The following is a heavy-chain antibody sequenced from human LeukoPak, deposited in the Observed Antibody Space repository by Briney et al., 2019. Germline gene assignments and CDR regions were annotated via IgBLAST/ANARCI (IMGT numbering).Heavy chain of an antibody. J-gene: IGHJ4*02. V-gene: IGHV1-2*02. CDR2: INPNSGGT. D-gene: IGHD1-26*01. Sequence: ASVKVSCKASGYTFTCYYMHWVRQAPGQGLEWMGWINPNSGGTNYAQKFQGRVTMTRDTSISTAYMELSRLRSDDTAVYYCARVRAVVGALLPYFDYWGQGTLVTVSS. CDR3: ARVRAVVGALLPYFDY. CDR1: GYTFTCYY.